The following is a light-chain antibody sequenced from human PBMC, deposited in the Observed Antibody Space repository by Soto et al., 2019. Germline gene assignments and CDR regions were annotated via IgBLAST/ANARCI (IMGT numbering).Light chain of an antibody. CDR3: QQYGSPRYT. CDR1: QSVSSSY. Sequence: EIVLTQSPGTLSLSPGERATLSCRASQSVSSSYLAWYQQKPGQAPRLLLYGAYSRATGIPDRFSGSGSGTDVPLTLSRLGPEDFAVYSCQQYGSPRYTGGQGTKLEI. J-gene: IGKJ2*01. CDR2: GAY. V-gene: IGKV3-20*01.